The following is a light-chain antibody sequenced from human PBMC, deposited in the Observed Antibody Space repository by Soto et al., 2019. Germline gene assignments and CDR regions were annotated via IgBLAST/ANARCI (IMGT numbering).Light chain of an antibody. V-gene: IGLV2-14*01. CDR3: SSYTSSSTYV. J-gene: IGLJ1*01. CDR2: EVS. Sequence: QSALTQPASVSGSHGLSITISCTGTSSEVGGYNYVSWYQQHPGKAPKLMIYEVSNRPSGVSNRFSGSKSGNTASLTISGLQAEDEADYYCSSYTSSSTYVFGTGTNFTVL. CDR1: SSEVGGYNY.